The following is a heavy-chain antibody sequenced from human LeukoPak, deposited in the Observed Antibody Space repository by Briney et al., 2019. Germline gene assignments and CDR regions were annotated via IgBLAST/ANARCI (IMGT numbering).Heavy chain of an antibody. CDR3: ASLPRYDSSGYYYEDYFDY. D-gene: IGHD3-22*01. CDR2: ISSSGSTI. Sequence: GGSLRLSCAASGFTFSSYEVNWVRQAAGKGLEWVSYISSSGSTIYYADSVKGRFTISRDNAKNSLYLQMNSLRAEDTADYYCASLPRYDSSGYYYEDYFDYWGQGTLVTVSS. J-gene: IGHJ4*02. V-gene: IGHV3-48*03. CDR1: GFTFSSYE.